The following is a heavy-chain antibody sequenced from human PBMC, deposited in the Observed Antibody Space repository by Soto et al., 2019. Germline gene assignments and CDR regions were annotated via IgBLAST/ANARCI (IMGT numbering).Heavy chain of an antibody. CDR1: GYTFTSYY. CDR2: INPSGGST. V-gene: IGHV1-46*01. CDR3: ASEYDFWSGSGRNDWFDP. Sequence: GASVKVSCKASGYTFTSYYMHWVRQAPGQGLEWMGIINPSGGSTSYAQKFQGRVTMTRDTSTSTVYMELSSLRSEDTAVYYCASEYDFWSGSGRNDWFDPWGQGTLVTVSS. D-gene: IGHD3-3*01. J-gene: IGHJ5*02.